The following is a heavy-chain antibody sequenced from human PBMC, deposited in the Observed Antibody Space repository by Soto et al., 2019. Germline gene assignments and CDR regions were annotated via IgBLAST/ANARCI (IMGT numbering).Heavy chain of an antibody. CDR3: ARGEVPATWFDP. Sequence: NPSETLSLTCTVSCGSISSGDYYWSWIRQPPGKGLEWIGYIYYSGSTYYNPSLKSRVTISVDTSKNQFSLKLSSVTAADTAVYYCARGEVPATWFDPWGQGTLVTVSS. CDR1: CGSISSGDYY. J-gene: IGHJ5*02. D-gene: IGHD2-2*01. CDR2: IYYSGST. V-gene: IGHV4-30-4*01.